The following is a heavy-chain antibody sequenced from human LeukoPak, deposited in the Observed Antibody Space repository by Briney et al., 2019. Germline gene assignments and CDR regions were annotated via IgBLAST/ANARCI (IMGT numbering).Heavy chain of an antibody. Sequence: PGKSLRLSCAASGFTFSSFGMHWVRQAPGKGLEWVAVIWYDGSEKFYADSVKGRFTISRDNSKNTLYLQMNSLRAEDTAVYYCAKDQGGRYFGSGWYYFDYWGQGTLVTVSS. J-gene: IGHJ4*02. CDR2: IWYDGSEK. CDR1: GFTFSSFG. V-gene: IGHV3-33*06. CDR3: AKDQGGRYFGSGWYYFDY. D-gene: IGHD6-19*01.